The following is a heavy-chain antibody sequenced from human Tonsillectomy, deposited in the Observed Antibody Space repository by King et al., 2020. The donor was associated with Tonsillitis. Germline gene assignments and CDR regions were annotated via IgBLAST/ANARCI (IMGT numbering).Heavy chain of an antibody. V-gene: IGHV4-4*07. CDR2: IYTSGST. CDR1: GGSISSYY. J-gene: IGHJ4*02. CDR3: ASSDVLGYYFDY. D-gene: IGHD3-10*01. Sequence: QLQESGPGLVKPSETLSLTCTVSGGSISSYYWSWIRQPAGRGLEWIGRIYTSGSTNYNPSLKSRVTMSVDTSKNQFSLKLTPVTAADTAVYYCASSDVLGYYFDYWGQGTLVTVSS.